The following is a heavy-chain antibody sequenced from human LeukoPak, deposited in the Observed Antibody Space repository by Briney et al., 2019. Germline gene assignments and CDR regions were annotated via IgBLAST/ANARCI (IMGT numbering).Heavy chain of an antibody. CDR1: GFTFSSYW. CDR2: IKQDGSEK. D-gene: IGHD3-3*01. CDR3: ARGWSGYSYYYYYGMDV. Sequence: GSLRLSCAASGFTFSSYWMSWVRQAPGKGLEWVANIKQDGSEKYYVDSVKGRFTISRDNAKNSLYLQMNSLRAEDTAVYYCARGWSGYSYYYYYGMDVWGQGTTVTVSS. J-gene: IGHJ6*02. V-gene: IGHV3-7*01.